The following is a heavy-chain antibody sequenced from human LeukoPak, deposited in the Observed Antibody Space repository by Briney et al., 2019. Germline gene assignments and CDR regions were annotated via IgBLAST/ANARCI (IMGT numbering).Heavy chain of an antibody. CDR2: IYSGGST. Sequence: GGSLRLSCAASGFTVSSNYMSWVRQAPGKGLEWVSVIYSGGSTYYADSVKGRFTISRDNSKNTLYLQMNSLRAEDTAVYYCASPYSSSWYYFDYWGQGTLVTVSS. J-gene: IGHJ4*02. D-gene: IGHD6-13*01. CDR1: GFTVSSNY. CDR3: ASPYSSSWYYFDY. V-gene: IGHV3-66*01.